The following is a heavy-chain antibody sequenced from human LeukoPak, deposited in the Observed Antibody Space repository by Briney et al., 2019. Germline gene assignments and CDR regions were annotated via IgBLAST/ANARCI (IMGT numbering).Heavy chain of an antibody. Sequence: PLETLSLTCTVSGGSISSGSYYWSWIRQPAGKGLEWIGRIYTSGSTNYNPSLKSRVTMSVDTSKNQFSLTLNSVTAADTALYFCARGLQERDIIRGFDLWGPGILVTVSS. V-gene: IGHV4-61*02. J-gene: IGHJ4*01. CDR3: ARGLQERDIIRGFDL. CDR2: IYTSGST. D-gene: IGHD3-10*01. CDR1: GGSISSGSYY.